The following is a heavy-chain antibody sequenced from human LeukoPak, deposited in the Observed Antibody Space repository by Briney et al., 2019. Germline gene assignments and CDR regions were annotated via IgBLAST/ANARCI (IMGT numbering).Heavy chain of an antibody. J-gene: IGHJ4*02. D-gene: IGHD2-15*01. V-gene: IGHV3-74*01. CDR2: ITNDGSST. CDR1: GLTFSSHW. CDR3: AKNGAVVVEAADYFDY. Sequence: AGGSLRLSCAASGLTFSSHWMHWVRQAPGKGLVWVSRITNDGSSTTYADSVKGRFTISRDNSKNTLYLQMNSLRAEDTAVYYCAKNGAVVVEAADYFDYGAKGPLVTVSS.